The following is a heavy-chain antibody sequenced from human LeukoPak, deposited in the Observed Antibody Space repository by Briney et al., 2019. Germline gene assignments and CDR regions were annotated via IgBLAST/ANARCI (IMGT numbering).Heavy chain of an antibody. J-gene: IGHJ4*02. CDR2: ISYDGSNK. CDR1: GFTFSSYG. D-gene: IGHD1-14*01. V-gene: IGHV3-30*18. Sequence: PGRSLRLSCAASGFTFSSYGMHWVRQAPGKGLEWVAVISYDGSNKYYADSVKGRFTISRDNSKNTLYLQMNSLRAEDTAVYYCAKELRKAGFDYWGQGTLVTVSS. CDR3: AKELRKAGFDY.